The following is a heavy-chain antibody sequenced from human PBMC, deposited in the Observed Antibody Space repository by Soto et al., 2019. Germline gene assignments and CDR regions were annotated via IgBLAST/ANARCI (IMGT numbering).Heavy chain of an antibody. D-gene: IGHD4-17*01. CDR3: AAQTTLTWYGMDF. Sequence: QVQLVQSGAEVKKPGASVKVSCKASGYTFTSYGISWVRQAPGQGLEWMGWISAYNGNTNYAQKLQGRVTMTTDTCTSISYMELRSLRSDDTTVYYCAAQTTLTWYGMDFWGQGTTVTVSS. V-gene: IGHV1-18*01. CDR2: ISAYNGNT. CDR1: GYTFTSYG. J-gene: IGHJ6*02.